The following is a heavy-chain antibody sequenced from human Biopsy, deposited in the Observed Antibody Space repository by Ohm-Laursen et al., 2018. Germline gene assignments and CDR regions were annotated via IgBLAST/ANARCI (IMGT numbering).Heavy chain of an antibody. Sequence: SVKVSCNASGYSFTKYYINWVRQAPGQGLEWMGIINPTGGTTSYAEKFQGRVILTRDTSTGTVYLELNSLIYEDTALYYCARDETGSSVFGPYYYGMDVWGQGTTVTVSS. J-gene: IGHJ6*02. CDR3: ARDETGSSVFGPYYYGMDV. V-gene: IGHV1-46*01. D-gene: IGHD3-9*01. CDR2: INPTGGTT. CDR1: GYSFTKYY.